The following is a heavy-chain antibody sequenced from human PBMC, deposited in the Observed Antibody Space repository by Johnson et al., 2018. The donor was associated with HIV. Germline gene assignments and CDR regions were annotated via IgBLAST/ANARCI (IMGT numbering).Heavy chain of an antibody. D-gene: IGHD6-19*01. Sequence: QVQLVESGGGVVQPGRSLRLSCAASGFTFSNYAMHWVRQAPDKGLEWVAVISYDGSNKCYADSVKGRFTISRDNSKNTLHLQMTSLRAEDTAVYYCAKEMYGCGWSGRSFDIWGQGTMVTVSS. CDR1: GFTFSNYA. V-gene: IGHV3-30*04. J-gene: IGHJ3*02. CDR2: ISYDGSNK. CDR3: AKEMYGCGWSGRSFDI.